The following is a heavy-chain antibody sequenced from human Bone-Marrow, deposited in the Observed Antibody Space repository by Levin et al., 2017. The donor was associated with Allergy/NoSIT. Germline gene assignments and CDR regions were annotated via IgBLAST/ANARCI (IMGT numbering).Heavy chain of an antibody. D-gene: IGHD6-19*01. V-gene: IGHV4-39*01. J-gene: IGHJ4*02. CDR3: ARPHAISGWHTFEY. Sequence: SETLSLTCTVSGGSISSSSYYWAWIRQPPGKGLEWIGSIYYSGSTYYNPSLKSRVTISVDTSKNQFSLKLNSVTAADTAVYYCARPHAISGWHTFEYWGQGTLVTVSS. CDR2: IYYSGST. CDR1: GGSISSSSYY.